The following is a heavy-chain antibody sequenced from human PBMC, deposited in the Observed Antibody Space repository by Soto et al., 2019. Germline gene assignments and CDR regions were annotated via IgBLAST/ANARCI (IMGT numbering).Heavy chain of an antibody. D-gene: IGHD4-17*01. J-gene: IGHJ4*02. CDR1: VLNFGLSF. CDR3: ANIHYGSLAY. Sequence: PWGSLRISCASSVLNFGLSFMIWMRQRPGKGLEWVSFIRHNSDYTNYADSVSGRFTISRDNDKSSIYLQMNSLRADDTAVYYCANIHYGSLAYWGQGTLVTVSS. V-gene: IGHV3-11*06. CDR2: IRHNSDYT.